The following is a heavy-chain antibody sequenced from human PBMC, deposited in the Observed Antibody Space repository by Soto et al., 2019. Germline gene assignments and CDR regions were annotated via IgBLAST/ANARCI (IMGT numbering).Heavy chain of an antibody. CDR3: ARDLAFGLSDY. Sequence: QVQLVQSGAEMKKPGASVKVSCKASGYTFTSYAIHWVRQAPGQRLEWMGWINAGNGNTKYSQKFQGRVTITRDTSASTAYMELSSLRSEDTAVYYCARDLAFGLSDYWGQGTLVTVSS. CDR2: INAGNGNT. CDR1: GYTFTSYA. J-gene: IGHJ4*02. D-gene: IGHD3-10*01. V-gene: IGHV1-3*01.